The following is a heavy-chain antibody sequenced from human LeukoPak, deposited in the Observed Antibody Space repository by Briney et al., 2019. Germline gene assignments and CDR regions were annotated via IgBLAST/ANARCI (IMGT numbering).Heavy chain of an antibody. J-gene: IGHJ4*02. CDR1: GGSISSYY. CDR2: IYTSGST. Sequence: NPSETLSLTCTVSGGSISSYYWSWIRQPPGKGLEWIGYIYTSGSTNYNPSLKSRVTISVDTSKNQFSLKLSSVTAADTAVYYCARLSLYHDFWSGYRAVYYFDYWGQGTLVTVSS. D-gene: IGHD3-3*01. CDR3: ARLSLYHDFWSGYRAVYYFDY. V-gene: IGHV4-4*09.